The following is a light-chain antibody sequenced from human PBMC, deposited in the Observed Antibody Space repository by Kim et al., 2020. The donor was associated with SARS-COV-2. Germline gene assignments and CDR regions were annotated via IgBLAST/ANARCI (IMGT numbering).Light chain of an antibody. CDR1: QTVNTKS. CDR3: QQYATSLYT. Sequence: LSPRERATLSCRASQTVNTKSLAWYQQRPGQTPRLLIYAASRRATGIPDRVSGSGSGTDFTLTITRLEPEDFAVYYCQQYATSLYTFGQGTKLEI. V-gene: IGKV3-20*01. J-gene: IGKJ2*01. CDR2: AAS.